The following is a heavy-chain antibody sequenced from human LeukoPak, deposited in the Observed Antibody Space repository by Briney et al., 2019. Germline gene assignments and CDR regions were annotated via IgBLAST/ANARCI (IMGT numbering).Heavy chain of an antibody. Sequence: PSETLSLTCTVSGGSISSGDYSWSWIRQPPGKGLEWIGYIYHSGSTYYNPSLKSRVTISVDRSKNQFSLKLSSVTAADTAVYYCARRYCSGGNCPLDYWGQGILVTVSS. CDR1: GGSISSGDYS. D-gene: IGHD2-15*01. CDR2: IYHSGST. CDR3: ARRYCSGGNCPLDY. J-gene: IGHJ4*02. V-gene: IGHV4-30-2*01.